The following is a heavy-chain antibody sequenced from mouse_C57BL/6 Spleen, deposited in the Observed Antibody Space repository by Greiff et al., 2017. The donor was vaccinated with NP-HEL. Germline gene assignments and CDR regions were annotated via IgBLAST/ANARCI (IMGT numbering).Heavy chain of an antibody. CDR1: GYTFTSYW. Sequence: QVQLQQPGAELVRPGSSVKLSCKASGYTFTSYWMDWVKQRPGQGLEWIGNIYPSDSETHYNQKFKDKATLTVDKSSSTAYMQLSSLTSEDSAVYYCARRPIYYGSSYFVCWGQGTTLTVSS. V-gene: IGHV1-61*01. CDR3: ARRPIYYGSSYFVC. J-gene: IGHJ2*01. CDR2: IYPSDSET. D-gene: IGHD1-1*01.